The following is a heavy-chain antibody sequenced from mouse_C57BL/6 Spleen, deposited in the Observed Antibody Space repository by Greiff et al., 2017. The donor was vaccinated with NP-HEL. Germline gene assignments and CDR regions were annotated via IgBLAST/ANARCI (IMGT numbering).Heavy chain of an antibody. CDR3: ARTRRYYAMDY. Sequence: VKLQQPGAELVRPGSSVKLSCKASGYTFTSYWMDWVKQRPGQGLEWIGNIYPSDSETHYNQKFKDKATLTVDKSSSTAYMQLSSLTSEDSAVYYCARTRRYYAMDYWGQGTSVTVSS. V-gene: IGHV1-61*01. J-gene: IGHJ4*01. CDR2: IYPSDSET. CDR1: GYTFTSYW.